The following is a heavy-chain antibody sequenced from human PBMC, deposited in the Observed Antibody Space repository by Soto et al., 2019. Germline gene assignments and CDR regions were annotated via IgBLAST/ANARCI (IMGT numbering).Heavy chain of an antibody. D-gene: IGHD2-21*02. V-gene: IGHV4-59*01. Sequence: SETLSLTCTVSGGSISRYYWSWIRQPPGKGLEWIGYLYNAGSTIYNPSLKSRVTISVDMSQNQFSLNLNYVTAADTAVYYCARDLWGYCGTDCYPLDVWGQGTTVTVAS. CDR3: ARDLWGYCGTDCYPLDV. CDR2: LYNAGST. J-gene: IGHJ6*02. CDR1: GGSISRYY.